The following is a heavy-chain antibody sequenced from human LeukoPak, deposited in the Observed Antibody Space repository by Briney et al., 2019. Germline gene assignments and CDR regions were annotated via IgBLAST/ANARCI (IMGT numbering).Heavy chain of an antibody. D-gene: IGHD1-26*01. CDR2: IYYSGST. CDR1: GGSISSYY. J-gene: IGHJ5*02. Sequence: SETLSLTCTVSGGSISSYYWSWIRQPPGKGLEWIGYIYYSGSTNYNPSLKSRVTISVDTSKNQFSLKLSSVTATDTAVYYRARLGARSWFDPWGQGTLVTVSS. CDR3: ARLGARSWFDP. V-gene: IGHV4-59*08.